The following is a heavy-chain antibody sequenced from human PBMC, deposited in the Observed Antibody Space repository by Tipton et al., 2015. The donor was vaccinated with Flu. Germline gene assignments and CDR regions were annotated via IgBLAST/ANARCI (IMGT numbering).Heavy chain of an antibody. CDR3: ARVKHGDYFDY. D-gene: IGHD4-17*01. CDR1: GGSISSYY. Sequence: TLSLTCTVSGGSISSYYWSWIRQPPGKGLEWIGSIYHSGSTYYNPSLKSRVTISVDTSKNQFSLKLSSVTAADTAVYYCARVKHGDYFDYWGQGTLVTVSS. V-gene: IGHV4-38-2*02. J-gene: IGHJ4*02. CDR2: IYHSGST.